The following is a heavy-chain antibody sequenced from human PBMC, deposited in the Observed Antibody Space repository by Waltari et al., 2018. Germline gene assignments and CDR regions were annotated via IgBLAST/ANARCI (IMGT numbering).Heavy chain of an antibody. J-gene: IGHJ4*02. Sequence: QVQLVESGGGLVKPGDSLRLSCTVSGFTFRDYYFSWIRQAPGTGLEWISYMSTTGSFTLYADSVRGRFTISRDNARNSLYLQMDSLRADDTAIYYCGRDHNCDGGTTNFDYWGRGTLVTVSS. CDR2: MSTTGSFT. V-gene: IGHV3-11*01. CDR1: GFTFRDYY. CDR3: GRDHNCDGGTTNFDY. D-gene: IGHD2-21*01.